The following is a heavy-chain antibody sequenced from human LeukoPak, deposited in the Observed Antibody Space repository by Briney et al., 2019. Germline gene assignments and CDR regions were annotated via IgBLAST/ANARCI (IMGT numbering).Heavy chain of an antibody. D-gene: IGHD3-10*01. V-gene: IGHV1-46*01. CDR1: GYTFTSYY. CDR2: INPSGGST. Sequence: ASVKVSCKASGYTFTSYYMHWVRQAPGQGLEWMGIINPSGGSTSYARKFQGRVTMTRDTSTSTVYMELSSLRSEDTAVYYCAWFSYYYGSGSYLDVWGQGTTVTVSS. CDR3: AWFSYYYGSGSYLDV. J-gene: IGHJ6*02.